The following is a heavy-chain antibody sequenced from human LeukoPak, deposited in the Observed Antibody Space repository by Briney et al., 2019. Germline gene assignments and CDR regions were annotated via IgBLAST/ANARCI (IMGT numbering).Heavy chain of an antibody. J-gene: IGHJ4*02. V-gene: IGHV4-39*01. CDR2: TYNSRST. Sequence: SETLSLTSTGYSGSISSSSYYWGWIRQPPGKRMEWIGSTYNSRSTYYKPSLKSRVTIYVDPSKNQFSVTLSYVTAADTAVYYCATSLYWGQGTLVTVSS. CDR3: ATSLY. CDR1: SGSISSSSYY.